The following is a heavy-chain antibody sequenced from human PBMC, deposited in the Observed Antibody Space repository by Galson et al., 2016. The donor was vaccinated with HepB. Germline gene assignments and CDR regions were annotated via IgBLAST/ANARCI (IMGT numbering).Heavy chain of an antibody. Sequence: SLRLSCAASGFIFTNYWMSWVRQAPGTGPEWVSGRRGSGGSGVYVDSVRGRLTISRDKSKNMLYLQMNSMRAEDTAVYCCAKDRGSGESGYSWGPFDIWGQGIMVTVSS. CDR1: GFIFTNYW. V-gene: IGHV3-23*01. D-gene: IGHD6-25*01. CDR2: RRGSGGSG. J-gene: IGHJ3*02. CDR3: AKDRGSGESGYSWGPFDI.